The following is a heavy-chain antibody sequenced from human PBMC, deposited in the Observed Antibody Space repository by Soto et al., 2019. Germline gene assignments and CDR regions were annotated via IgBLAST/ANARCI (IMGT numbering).Heavy chain of an antibody. CDR2: IHPSGGGT. D-gene: IGHD2-21*02. CDR3: ARGGHIAVVTASFDY. J-gene: IGHJ4*02. CDR1: GYTFNTYY. V-gene: IGHV1-46*02. Sequence: QVQLVQSGAEVRKPGASVKVSCKPSGYTFNTYYLHWLRQAPGQALEWMGVIHPSGGGTTYAQKFLGRVTVTRDTSATTVFMEVSSLRSDDTAVYYCARGGHIAVVTASFDYWGQGTLVTVSS.